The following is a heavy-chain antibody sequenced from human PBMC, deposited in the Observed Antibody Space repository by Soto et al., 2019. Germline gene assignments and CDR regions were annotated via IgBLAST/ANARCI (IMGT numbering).Heavy chain of an antibody. CDR1: GFTFSSYE. CDR2: VGTSGKTI. Sequence: GGSLRLSCAVSGFTFSSYEMNWVRQAPGKGLEWVSYVGTSGKTIYYADSVRGRFTISRDNAKNSLYLQMNSLRAEDTAVYFCARDPAIYSGKFDYGLDVWGRGTTVTVSS. V-gene: IGHV3-48*03. CDR3: ARDPAIYSGKFDYGLDV. D-gene: IGHD4-4*01. J-gene: IGHJ6*02.